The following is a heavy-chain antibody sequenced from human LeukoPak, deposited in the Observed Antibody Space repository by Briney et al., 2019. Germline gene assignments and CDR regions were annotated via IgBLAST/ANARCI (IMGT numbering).Heavy chain of an antibody. Sequence: PGGSLRLSCAASGFTFSSYAMTWVRQAPGKGLEWVSAISGSGGSTYYADSVKGRFTISRDNSKNTLYLQMNSLRAEDTAVYYCARPIKSQYYYDSSGYLVGLGFDYWGQGTLVTVSS. CDR1: GFTFSSYA. V-gene: IGHV3-23*01. J-gene: IGHJ4*02. CDR2: ISGSGGST. CDR3: ARPIKSQYYYDSSGYLVGLGFDY. D-gene: IGHD3-22*01.